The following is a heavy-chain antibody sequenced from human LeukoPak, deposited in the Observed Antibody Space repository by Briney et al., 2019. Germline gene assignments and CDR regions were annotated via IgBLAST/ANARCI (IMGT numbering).Heavy chain of an antibody. Sequence: GGSLRLSCAASGFTFGSYAMSWVRQAPGKGLEWVSAISGSGGSTYYADSVKGRFTISRDNSKNTLYLQMNSLRAEDTAVYYCAKGRYSSSWYGYYFDYWGQGTLVTVSS. V-gene: IGHV3-23*01. CDR2: ISGSGGST. D-gene: IGHD6-13*01. J-gene: IGHJ4*02. CDR1: GFTFGSYA. CDR3: AKGRYSSSWYGYYFDY.